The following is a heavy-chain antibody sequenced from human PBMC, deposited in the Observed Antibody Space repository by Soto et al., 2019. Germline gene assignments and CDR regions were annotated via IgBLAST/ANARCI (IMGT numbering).Heavy chain of an antibody. D-gene: IGHD6-19*01. CDR2: IWYDGSNK. CDR3: ARFTAYSSGWYGDAFDI. J-gene: IGHJ3*02. Sequence: QVKLVESGGGVVQPGRSLRLSCAASGFTFSSYGMHWVRQAPGKGLEWVAVIWYDGSNKYYADSVKGRFTISRDNSKNTLYLQMNSLRAEDTAVYYCARFTAYSSGWYGDAFDIWGQGTMVTVSS. V-gene: IGHV3-33*01. CDR1: GFTFSSYG.